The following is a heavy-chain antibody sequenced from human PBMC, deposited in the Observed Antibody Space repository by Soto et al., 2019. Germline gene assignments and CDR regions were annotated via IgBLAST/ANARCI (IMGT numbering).Heavy chain of an antibody. V-gene: IGHV3-7*01. CDR1: GFTFSSYW. CDR2: IKQDGSEK. J-gene: IGHJ6*02. Sequence: GGSLRLSCAASGFTFSSYWMSWVRQAPGKGLEWVANIKQDGSEKYYVDSVKGRFTISRDNAKNSLYLQMNSLRAEDTAVYYCARALQLVRVYYYGMDVWGQGTTVTVS. CDR3: ARALQLVRVYYYGMDV. D-gene: IGHD6-6*01.